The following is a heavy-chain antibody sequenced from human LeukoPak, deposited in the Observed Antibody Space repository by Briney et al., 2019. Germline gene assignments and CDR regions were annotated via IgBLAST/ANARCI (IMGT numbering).Heavy chain of an antibody. J-gene: IGHJ5*02. Sequence: SETLSLTCTVSGASISTIISYWGWIRQTPGKGLEWIGSIYYSGTTYYNPPLESRVTISIDTSKNQFSVKLTSVTAADTAVYCCARDQGAVAGIDPWGQGTLVTVSS. CDR3: ARDQGAVAGIDP. D-gene: IGHD6-19*01. CDR2: IYYSGTT. CDR1: GASISTIISY. V-gene: IGHV4-39*07.